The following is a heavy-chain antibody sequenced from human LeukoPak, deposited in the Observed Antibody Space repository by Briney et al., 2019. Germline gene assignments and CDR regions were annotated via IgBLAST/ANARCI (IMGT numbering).Heavy chain of an antibody. V-gene: IGHV1-69*13. CDR1: GGTFSSYA. J-gene: IGHJ2*01. D-gene: IGHD2-21*02. CDR3: ARGPYCGGDCYSWYFDL. Sequence: GASVTVSCKASGGTFSSYAISWVRQAPGQGLEWMGGIIPIFGTANYAQKFQGRVTITADESTSTAYMELSSLRSEDTAVYYCARGPYCGGDCYSWYFDLWGRGTLVTVSS. CDR2: IIPIFGTA.